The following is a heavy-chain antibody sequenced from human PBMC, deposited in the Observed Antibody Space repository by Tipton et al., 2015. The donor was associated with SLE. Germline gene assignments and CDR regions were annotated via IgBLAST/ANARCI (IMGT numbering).Heavy chain of an antibody. CDR2: VYHSGTT. J-gene: IGHJ5*02. D-gene: IGHD6-13*01. Sequence: GLVKPSETLSLTCTVSGYSISSGYYWGWIRQPPGEGLEWIGSVYHSGTTYYKPSLKSRLIISVDTSKNQFSLKLSSVAAADTAVYYCARDLEGYSSTWFTWGQGTLVTVSS. V-gene: IGHV4-38-2*02. CDR3: ARDLEGYSSTWFT. CDR1: GYSISSGYY.